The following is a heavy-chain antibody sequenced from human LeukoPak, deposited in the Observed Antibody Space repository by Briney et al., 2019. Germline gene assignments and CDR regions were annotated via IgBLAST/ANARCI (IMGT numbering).Heavy chain of an antibody. CDR1: GGSISSYY. CDR3: ASAYSGSYYP. V-gene: IGHV3-53*01. D-gene: IGHD1-26*01. Sequence: ETLSLTCTVSGGSISSYYWSWVRQAPGKGLEWVSVIYSGGSTYYADSVKGRFTISRDNSKNTLYLQMNSLRAEDTAVYYCASAYSGSYYPWGQGTLVTVSS. CDR2: IYSGGST. J-gene: IGHJ5*02.